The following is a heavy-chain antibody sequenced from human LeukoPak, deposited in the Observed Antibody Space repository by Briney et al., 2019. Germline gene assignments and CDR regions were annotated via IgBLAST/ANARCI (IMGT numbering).Heavy chain of an antibody. V-gene: IGHV1-2*02. CDR1: GYTITGYY. J-gene: IGHJ4*02. CDR2: INPNSGGT. D-gene: IGHD3-22*01. Sequence: ASVKVSCKASGYTITGYYMHWVRQAPGQGLEWMGWINPNSGGTNYAQKFQGRVTMTGDTSISTAYMELSRLRSDDTAVYYCARDIYYDSSGYYDYWGQGTLVTVSS. CDR3: ARDIYYDSSGYYDY.